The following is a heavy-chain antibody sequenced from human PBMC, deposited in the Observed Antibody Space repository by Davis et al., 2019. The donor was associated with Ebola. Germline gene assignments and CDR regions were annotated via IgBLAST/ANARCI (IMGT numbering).Heavy chain of an antibody. V-gene: IGHV4-31*03. J-gene: IGHJ4*02. D-gene: IGHD2-8*02. CDR2: IYYIGST. CDR3: AREYHTGHDY. Sequence: PSETLSLTCTVLGGSISRGGSYWTWIRQHPGKGLEWIGYIYYIGSTYYKPSLKSRLTISIDTSKNQFSLKLSSVTAADTAVYYCAREYHTGHDYWGQGTLVTVSS. CDR1: GGSISRGGSY.